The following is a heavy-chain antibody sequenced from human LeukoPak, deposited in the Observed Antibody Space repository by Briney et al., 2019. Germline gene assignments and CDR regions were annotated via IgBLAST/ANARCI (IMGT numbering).Heavy chain of an antibody. J-gene: IGHJ3*02. Sequence: ASVKVSCKASGYPFTGYYMHWVRQAPGQGLEWMGWINPNSGGTNYAQKFQGRVAMTGDTSISTAYMDLSRLRSDDTAVYYCARHGRFYDAFDIWGQGIMVTVSS. CDR3: ARHGRFYDAFDI. CDR1: GYPFTGYY. V-gene: IGHV1-2*02. CDR2: INPNSGGT. D-gene: IGHD3-3*01.